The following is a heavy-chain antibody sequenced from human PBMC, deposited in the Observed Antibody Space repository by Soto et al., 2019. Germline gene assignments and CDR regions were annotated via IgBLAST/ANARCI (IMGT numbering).Heavy chain of an antibody. Sequence: EVQLLESGGGLVQPGGSLRLFCAASGFTFSSYAMSWVRQAPGKGLEWVSAISGSGGSTYYADSVKGRFTISRDNSKNTLYLQMNSLRAEDTAVYYCAKGEDGWTYYFDYWGQGTLVTVSS. D-gene: IGHD6-19*01. CDR3: AKGEDGWTYYFDY. V-gene: IGHV3-23*01. J-gene: IGHJ4*02. CDR1: GFTFSSYA. CDR2: ISGSGGST.